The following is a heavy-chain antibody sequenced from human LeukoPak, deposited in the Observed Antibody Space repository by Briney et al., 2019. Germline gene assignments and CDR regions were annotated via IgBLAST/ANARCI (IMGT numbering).Heavy chain of an antibody. CDR1: GYTFTGDY. CDR2: INPNSGGT. V-gene: IGHV1-2*06. J-gene: IGHJ4*02. Sequence: ASVKVSCKASGYTFTGDYMHWVRQAPGQGLEWMGRINPNSGGTNYAQKFQGRVTMTRDTSISTAYMELSRLRSDDTAVYYCARGSLRSSGYGTPIGYWGQGTLVTVSS. D-gene: IGHD3-22*01. CDR3: ARGSLRSSGYGTPIGY.